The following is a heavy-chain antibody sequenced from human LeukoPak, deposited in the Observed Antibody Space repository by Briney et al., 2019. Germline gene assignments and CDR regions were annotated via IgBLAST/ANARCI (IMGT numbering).Heavy chain of an antibody. CDR2: ISSNGGST. Sequence: GGSLRLSCSASGFTFSSYAMHWVRQAPGKGLEYVSAISSNGGSTYYADSVKGRFTISRDNSKNTLYLQMNSLRAEDTARYYCARDDYDSSAYYYVHLYWGQGTLVTVSS. D-gene: IGHD3-22*01. V-gene: IGHV3-64*04. CDR1: GFTFSSYA. CDR3: ARDDYDSSAYYYVHLY. J-gene: IGHJ4*02.